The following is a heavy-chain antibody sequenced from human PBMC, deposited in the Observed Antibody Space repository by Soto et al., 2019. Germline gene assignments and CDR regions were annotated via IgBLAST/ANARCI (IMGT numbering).Heavy chain of an antibody. D-gene: IGHD2-2*01. CDR1: GGTFSSYA. CDR3: ARGYCSSTSCRKYNWFDP. J-gene: IGHJ5*02. Sequence: QVQLVQSGAEVKKPGSLVKVSCKASGGTFSSYAISWVRQAPGQGLEWMGGIIPIFGTANYAQKFQGRVTITADESTSTAYMELSSLRSEDTAVYYCARGYCSSTSCRKYNWFDPWGQGTLVTVSS. V-gene: IGHV1-69*01. CDR2: IIPIFGTA.